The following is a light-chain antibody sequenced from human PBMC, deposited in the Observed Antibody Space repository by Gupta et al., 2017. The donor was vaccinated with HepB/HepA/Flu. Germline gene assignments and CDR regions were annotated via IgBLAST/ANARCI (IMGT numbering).Light chain of an antibody. CDR2: DVS. CDR3: CSYAGFSTPYV. CDR1: SSDVGNYNL. J-gene: IGLJ1*01. Sequence: QSALTQPASVSGSPGQSITISCTGTSSDVGNYNLVSWYQQYPGKDPKLMIFDVSKRPSGVSSRFSGSKSGNTASLTISGLQAEDEADYYCCSYAGFSTPYVFGTGTRVSVL. V-gene: IGLV2-23*02.